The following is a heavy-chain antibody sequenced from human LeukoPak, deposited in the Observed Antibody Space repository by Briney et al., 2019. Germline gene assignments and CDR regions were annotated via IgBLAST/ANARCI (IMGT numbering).Heavy chain of an antibody. D-gene: IGHD2-21*02. J-gene: IGHJ4*02. CDR1: VGSISSGDYY. V-gene: IGHV4-30-4*01. CDR2: IYYSGRT. Sequence: PSETLSLTCTVSVGSISSGDYYWSWIRQPPGNGLELIGYIYYSGRTYYNPSLKSRVTISVDTSKNQFSLKLSSVTAADTAVYYCARLAYCGGDCYSAVDYWGQGTLVTVSS. CDR3: ARLAYCGGDCYSAVDY.